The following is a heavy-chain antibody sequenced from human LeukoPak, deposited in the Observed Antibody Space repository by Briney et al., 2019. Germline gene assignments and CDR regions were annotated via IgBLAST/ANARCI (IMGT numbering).Heavy chain of an antibody. D-gene: IGHD6-19*01. V-gene: IGHV1-8*01. CDR3: ARDNIAVAGTQDY. CDR2: MNPNSGNT. J-gene: IGHJ4*02. Sequence: ASVKVSCKASGFTFTSHDYNWVRQATGQGLEWMGWMNPNSGNTGYAQKFQGRVTMTRDTSTSTVYMELSSLRSEDTAVYYCARDNIAVAGTQDYWGQGTLVTVSS. CDR1: GFTFTSHD.